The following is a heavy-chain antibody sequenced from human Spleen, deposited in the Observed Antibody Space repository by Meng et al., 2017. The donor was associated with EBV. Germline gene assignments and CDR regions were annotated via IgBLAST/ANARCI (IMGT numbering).Heavy chain of an antibody. Sequence: QVQLQEWGPGLVKPSGPPSLTCAVSGGSVSSPNWWSWVRQPPGKGLEWIGEVYPSGNTNYNPSLKSRVTISVDKSKNQFSMNLSSVTAADTAIYYCARVGSDYANFQVWGPGTLVTVSS. CDR1: GGSVSSPNW. V-gene: IGHV4-4*02. CDR3: ARVGSDYANFQV. CDR2: VYPSGNT. D-gene: IGHD2-8*01. J-gene: IGHJ1*01.